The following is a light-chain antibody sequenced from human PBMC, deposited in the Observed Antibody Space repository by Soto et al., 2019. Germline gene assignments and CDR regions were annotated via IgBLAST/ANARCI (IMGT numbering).Light chain of an antibody. Sequence: QSALTQPASVSGSPGQSITISCTGSSSEVGGYDYVSWYQQHPGKAPKLMIYEVNNRPSGVSNRFSGSKSGNTASLTISGLQAEDDADYYCSSYTSISSWVFGGGTKLTVL. CDR1: SSEVGGYDY. J-gene: IGLJ3*02. V-gene: IGLV2-14*01. CDR2: EVN. CDR3: SSYTSISSWV.